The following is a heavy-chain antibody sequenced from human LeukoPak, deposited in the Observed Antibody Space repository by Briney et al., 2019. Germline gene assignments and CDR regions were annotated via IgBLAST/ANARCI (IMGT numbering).Heavy chain of an antibody. Sequence: SETLSLTCTVSGGSISSSSYYWGWIRQPPGKGLEWIGEINHSGSTNYNPSLKSRVTISVDTSKNQFSLKLSSVTAADTAVYYCARAATVVTKYYYYYYGMDVWGQGTTVTVSS. CDR3: ARAATVVTKYYYYYYGMDV. D-gene: IGHD4-23*01. V-gene: IGHV4-39*07. CDR2: INHSGST. J-gene: IGHJ6*02. CDR1: GGSISSSSYY.